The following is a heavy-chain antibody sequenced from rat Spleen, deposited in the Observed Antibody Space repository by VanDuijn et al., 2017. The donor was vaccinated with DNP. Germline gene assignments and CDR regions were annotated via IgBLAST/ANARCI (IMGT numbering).Heavy chain of an antibody. CDR1: GFTFINYW. CDR3: ARQSAIYYYGYVPTFFDY. CDR2: INTSGGTT. D-gene: IGHD1-12*01. V-gene: IGHV5-31*01. J-gene: IGHJ2*01. Sequence: EVQLVESGGDLVQPGRSLKVSCVASGFTFINYWMTWIRQAPGKGLEWVATINTSGGTTYYADSVKGRFTISRDNAKSTLDLQMDSLRSEDTATYYCARQSAIYYYGYVPTFFDYWGQGVMVAVSS.